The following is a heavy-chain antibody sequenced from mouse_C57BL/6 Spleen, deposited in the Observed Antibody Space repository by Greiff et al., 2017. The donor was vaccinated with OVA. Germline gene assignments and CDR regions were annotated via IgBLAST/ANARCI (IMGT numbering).Heavy chain of an antibody. CDR1: GYTFTSYW. Sequence: QVQLQQPGAELVKPGASVKLSCKASGYTFTSYWMHWVKQRPGQGLEWIGMIHPNSGSTNYHEKFKSKATLTVDKSSSTAYMQLSSLTSEDAAVYYCAREETVVENFDYWGQGTTLTVSS. V-gene: IGHV1-64*01. CDR3: AREETVVENFDY. D-gene: IGHD1-1*01. CDR2: IHPNSGST. J-gene: IGHJ2*01.